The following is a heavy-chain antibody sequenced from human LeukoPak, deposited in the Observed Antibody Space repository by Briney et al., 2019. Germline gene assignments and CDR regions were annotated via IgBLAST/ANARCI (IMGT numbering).Heavy chain of an antibody. CDR2: IYSGGST. D-gene: IGHD4-17*01. J-gene: IGHJ4*02. V-gene: IGHV3-53*01. CDR1: GFTVSSNY. Sequence: PGGSLRLSCAASGFTVSSNYMSWVRQAPGKGLEWVSVIYSGGSTYYADSVKGRFTVSRDNSKNALYLQMNSLRVEDTAVYYCARGPTVTTPFDYWGQGTLVTVSS. CDR3: ARGPTVTTPFDY.